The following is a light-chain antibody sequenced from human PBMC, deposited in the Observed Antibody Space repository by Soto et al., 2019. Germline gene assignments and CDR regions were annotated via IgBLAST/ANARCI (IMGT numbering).Light chain of an antibody. CDR2: AAS. Sequence: DIQMTQSPSSLSASVGDRVTITCRASQSISSYLNWYPQKPGKAPKLLIYAASSLQSRVPSRFSGSGSGTDFTLTMSRPQPADFETYYCQQRYSTPLKFGQGNKVDIK. V-gene: IGKV1-39*01. J-gene: IGKJ1*01. CDR3: QQRYSTPLK. CDR1: QSISSY.